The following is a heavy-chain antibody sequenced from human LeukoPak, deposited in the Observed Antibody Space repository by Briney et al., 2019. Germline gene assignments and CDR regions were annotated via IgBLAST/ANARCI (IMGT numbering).Heavy chain of an antibody. Sequence: SETLSLTCTVSGGSISSCGYYWSWIRQHPGKGLEWIGYIYYSGSTYYNPSLKSRLTISVDTSKNQFSLKLMFVTAAGPGGSYGARAPQDIVVLPAAHRYTGYDYWGSRGPPPRTNAPFDYWGQGPLVTVSS. V-gene: IGHV4-31*03. D-gene: IGHD2-2*01. CDR1: GGSISSCGYY. J-gene: IGHJ4*02. CDR3: ARAPQDIVVLPAAHRYTGYDYWGSRGPPPRTNAPFDY. CDR2: IYYSGST.